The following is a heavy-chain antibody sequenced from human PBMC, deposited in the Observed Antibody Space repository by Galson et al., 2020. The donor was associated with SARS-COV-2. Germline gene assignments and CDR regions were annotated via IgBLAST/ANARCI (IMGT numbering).Heavy chain of an antibody. J-gene: IGHJ4*02. CDR3: ASPTAPLYDYDSGGSFDY. CDR2: ISSSGSTI. D-gene: IGHD3-22*01. CDR1: GFTFSDYY. V-gene: IGHV3-11*01. Sequence: GESLKISCAASGFTFSDYYMSWIRQAPGKGLEWVSYISSSGSTIYYADSVKGRFTTSRDNAKNSLYLQRNSRRAEDTAVYYWASPTAPLYDYDSGGSFDYWGQGTLVTVSS.